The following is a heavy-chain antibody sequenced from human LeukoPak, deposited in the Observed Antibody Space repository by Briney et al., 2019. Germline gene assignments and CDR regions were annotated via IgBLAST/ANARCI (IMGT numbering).Heavy chain of an antibody. D-gene: IGHD3-22*01. CDR3: ARDSITMIVVALYGMDV. CDR2: ISAYNGNT. V-gene: IGHV1-18*01. Sequence: ASVKVSCKASGYTFTSYGISWVRQAPGQGLEWMGWISAYNGNTNYAQKLQGRVTMTTDTSTSTAYMELRSLRSDDTAVYYCARDSITMIVVALYGMDVWGQGTTVTVSS. CDR1: GYTFTSYG. J-gene: IGHJ6*02.